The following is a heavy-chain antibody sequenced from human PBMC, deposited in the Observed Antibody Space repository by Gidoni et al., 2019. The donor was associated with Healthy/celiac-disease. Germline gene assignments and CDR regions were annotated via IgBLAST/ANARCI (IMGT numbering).Heavy chain of an antibody. V-gene: IGHV3-9*01. Sequence: EVQLVESGGGLVQPGRSLGLSCAASGFTFDDYAMHWVRQAPGKGLEWVSGISWNSGSIGYADSVKGRFTISRDNAKNSLYLQMNSLRAEDTALYYCAKARGELLLDYWGQGTLVTVSS. D-gene: IGHD1-26*01. CDR2: ISWNSGSI. J-gene: IGHJ4*02. CDR3: AKARGELLLDY. CDR1: GFTFDDYA.